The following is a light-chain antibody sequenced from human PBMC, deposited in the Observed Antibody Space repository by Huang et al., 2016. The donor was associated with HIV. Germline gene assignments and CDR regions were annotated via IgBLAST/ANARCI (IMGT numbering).Light chain of an antibody. V-gene: IGKV3-15*01. CDR3: QQYNNWPPWT. CDR1: QNVYSK. CDR2: GAS. Sequence: EILMTQSPAVLSLSPGDRVTLSCRASQNVYSKLAWYQQKPGQAPRLLIYGASARATDVPARFSGGGSGTEYTLNITRVQSGDFGLYYCQQYNNWPPWTFGQGTNVEV. J-gene: IGKJ1*01.